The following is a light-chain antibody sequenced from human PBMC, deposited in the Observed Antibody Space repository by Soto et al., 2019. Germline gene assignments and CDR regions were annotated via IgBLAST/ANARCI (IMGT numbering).Light chain of an antibody. V-gene: IGKV3-11*01. CDR3: QQRTNWQLT. Sequence: EIVLTQSAATLSLSPGERATLSCRASQSVSKYLAWYQQRPGQAPRLLIFDVSYRATGTPARFSGSGSGTVFTLTISCLETEDFAVYYCQQRTNWQLTFGGGTMVEIK. CDR1: QSVSKY. CDR2: DVS. J-gene: IGKJ4*01.